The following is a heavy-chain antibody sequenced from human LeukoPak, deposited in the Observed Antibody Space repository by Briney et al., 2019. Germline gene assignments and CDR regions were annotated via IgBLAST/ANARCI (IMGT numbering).Heavy chain of an antibody. J-gene: IGHJ6*02. V-gene: IGHV3-15*04. CDR2: TVSEIDGGTT. Sequence: GGSLRLSCAASGFTFNYAWMCWVRQVPGKGLEWVGQTVSEIDGGTTDYAAPVKGRFTISRDDSKSTLYLQMNSLKIEDTAVYYCTTDEDWNYARKDVWGQGATVIVSS. D-gene: IGHD1-7*01. CDR3: TTDEDWNYARKDV. CDR1: GFTFNYAW.